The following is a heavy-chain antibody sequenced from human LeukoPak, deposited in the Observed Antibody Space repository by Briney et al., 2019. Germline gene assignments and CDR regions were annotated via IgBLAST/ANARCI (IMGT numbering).Heavy chain of an antibody. CDR3: ARGPNYGSGLNRRIGAFDI. CDR1: GGSISSYY. CDR2: IYYSGST. V-gene: IGHV4-59*01. D-gene: IGHD3-10*01. J-gene: IGHJ3*02. Sequence: KSSETLSLTCTVSGGSISSYYWSWIRQPPGKGLEWIGYIYYSGSTNYNPSLKSRVTISVDTSKNQFSLKLSSVTAADTAVYYCARGPNYGSGLNRRIGAFDIWGQGTMVTVSS.